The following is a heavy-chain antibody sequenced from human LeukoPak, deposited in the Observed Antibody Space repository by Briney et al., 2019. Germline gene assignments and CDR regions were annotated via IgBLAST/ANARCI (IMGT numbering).Heavy chain of an antibody. V-gene: IGHV4-59*08. D-gene: IGHD7-27*01. CDR1: GGSMSGYY. CDR2: IYYSGNS. CDR3: ARHPGASFDS. J-gene: IGHJ4*02. Sequence: PSETLSLTCSVSGGSMSGYYWSWIRQPPGRRLEWIGYIYYSGNSTYNPSLKSRLTVSIDRSKNLFSLKLTSVTAADAAVYFCARHPGASFDSWGQGNLVTVSS.